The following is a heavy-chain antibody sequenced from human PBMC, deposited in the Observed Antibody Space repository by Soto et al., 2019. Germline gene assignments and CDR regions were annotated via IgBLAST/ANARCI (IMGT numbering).Heavy chain of an antibody. V-gene: IGHV1-69*02. D-gene: IGHD2-21*02. CDR3: ARSVVVTAIRPRAQDWFDS. J-gene: IGHJ5*01. Sequence: GSPVKVSCKASGGTFSSYSINWVRQAPGQGLEWMGRIIPMFEMPNYAQNFQGRVTITADKSTSTAYMELSSLKSDDTAVYYCARSVVVTAIRPRAQDWFDSWGQGTLVTVSS. CDR1: GGTFSSYS. CDR2: IIPMFEMP.